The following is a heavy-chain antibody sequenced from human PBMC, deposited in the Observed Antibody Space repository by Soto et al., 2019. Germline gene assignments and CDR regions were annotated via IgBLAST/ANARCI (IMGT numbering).Heavy chain of an antibody. D-gene: IGHD1-26*01. CDR1: GYTFTSYY. Sequence: ASVKVSCKASGYTFTSYYMHWVRQAPGQGLEWMGIINPSGGSTSYAQKFQGRVTMTRDTSTSTVYMELSSLRSEDTAVYYCALEENSEEYFDYWGQGTLVTVSS. CDR2: INPSGGST. V-gene: IGHV1-46*01. CDR3: ALEENSEEYFDY. J-gene: IGHJ4*02.